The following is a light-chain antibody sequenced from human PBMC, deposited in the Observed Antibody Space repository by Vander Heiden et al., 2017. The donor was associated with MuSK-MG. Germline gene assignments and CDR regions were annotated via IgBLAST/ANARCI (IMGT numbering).Light chain of an antibody. CDR3: QQYNTWPDT. CDR1: QSVSTT. CDR2: DAS. Sequence: EIVMTQSPATLSVSPGERATLSCRASQSVSTTLAWYQQKPGQAPRVLIYDASTRATGVPARFSGSGSGTEFTLTISSLQSEDFAVYYCQQYNTWPDTFGQGTRLEIK. V-gene: IGKV3-15*01. J-gene: IGKJ5*01.